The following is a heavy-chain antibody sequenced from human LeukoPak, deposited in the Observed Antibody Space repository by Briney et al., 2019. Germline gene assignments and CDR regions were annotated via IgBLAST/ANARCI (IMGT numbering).Heavy chain of an antibody. D-gene: IGHD3-10*01. CDR1: GFTFSSYA. J-gene: IGHJ3*02. CDR2: IYSGGST. CDR3: ARPSGSYYYDAFDI. Sequence: GGSLRLSCAASGFTFSSYAMSWVRQAPGKGLEWVSVIYSGGSTYYADSVKGRFTISRDNAKKTLYLQMNSLRAEDTAVYYCARPSGSYYYDAFDIWGQGTMVTVSS. V-gene: IGHV3-23*03.